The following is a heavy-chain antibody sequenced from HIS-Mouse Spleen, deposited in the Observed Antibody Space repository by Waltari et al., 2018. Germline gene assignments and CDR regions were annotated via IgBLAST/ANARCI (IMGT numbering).Heavy chain of an antibody. CDR2: IYYSGST. CDR1: SRSISSSSYY. CDR3: AREIPYSSSWYDWYFEL. Sequence: QLQLQESRPGLVKPSETRSPPCTVSSRSISSSSYYSGWIRQPPAKGLVWIGTIYYSGSTYYTPSLKSRVTISVDTSKNQFSLKLSSVTAADTAVYYCAREIPYSSSWYDWYFELWGRGTLVTVSA. J-gene: IGHJ2*01. D-gene: IGHD6-13*01. V-gene: IGHV4-39*07.